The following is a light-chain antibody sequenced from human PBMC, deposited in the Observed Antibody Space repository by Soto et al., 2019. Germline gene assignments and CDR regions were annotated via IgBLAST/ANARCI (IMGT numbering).Light chain of an antibody. Sequence: AIQVTQSPSSLSAAVGDTVTITCRASQGISSAFAWYQQKPGKVPRLLIYDVFNLQSGVPSRFSGSGSGTDFTLTISRLQPADFATYYCQQLDTYPLTFGQGTRLEVK. CDR1: QGISSA. V-gene: IGKV1-13*02. J-gene: IGKJ5*01. CDR2: DVF. CDR3: QQLDTYPLT.